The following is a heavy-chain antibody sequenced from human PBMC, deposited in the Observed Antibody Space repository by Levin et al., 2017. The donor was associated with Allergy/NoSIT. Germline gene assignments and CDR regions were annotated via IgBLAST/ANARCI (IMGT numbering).Heavy chain of an antibody. D-gene: IGHD4-17*01. J-gene: IGHJ4*02. CDR2: IRSKANSYAT. CDR1: GFTFSGSA. CDR3: TRPPMRSGYGDYEDY. Sequence: GGSLRLSCAASGFTFSGSAMHWVRQASGKGLEWVGRIRSKANSYATAYAASVKGRFTISRDDSKNTAYLQMNSLKTEDTAVYYCTRPPMRSGYGDYEDYWGQGTLVTVSS. V-gene: IGHV3-73*01.